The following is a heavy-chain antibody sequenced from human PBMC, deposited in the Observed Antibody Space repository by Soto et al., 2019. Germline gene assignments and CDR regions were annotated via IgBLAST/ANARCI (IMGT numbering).Heavy chain of an antibody. CDR2: IDPSDSYT. CDR3: ARQTHYYDTSVKYQYYLDS. J-gene: IGHJ4*02. D-gene: IGHD3-22*01. CDR1: GYSFTGYW. Sequence: GESLKISCKGSGYSFTGYWISWVRQMPGKGLEWMGRIDPSDSYTNYSPSFQGHVTISAAKSISTAYLQWSSLKASDTAIYYCARQTHYYDTSVKYQYYLDSWGQGTLVTVSS. V-gene: IGHV5-10-1*01.